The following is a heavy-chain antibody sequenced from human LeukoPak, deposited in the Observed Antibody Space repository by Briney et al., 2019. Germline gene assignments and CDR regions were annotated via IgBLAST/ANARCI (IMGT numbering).Heavy chain of an antibody. V-gene: IGHV4-38-2*02. Sequence: SETLSLTCTVSGYSISSGYYWGWIRQPPGKGLEWIGSIYHSGSTYYNPSLKSRVTISADTSKNQFSLKLSSVTAADTAVYYCARGRRNWGLFDYWGQGTLVTVSS. J-gene: IGHJ4*02. D-gene: IGHD7-27*01. CDR2: IYHSGST. CDR3: ARGRRNWGLFDY. CDR1: GYSISSGYY.